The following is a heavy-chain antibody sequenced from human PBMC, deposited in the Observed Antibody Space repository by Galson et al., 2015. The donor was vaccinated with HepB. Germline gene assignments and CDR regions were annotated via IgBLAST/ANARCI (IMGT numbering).Heavy chain of an antibody. Sequence: SLRLSCAASGFTFSNAWMSWVRQAPGKGLEWVGRIKSKTDGGTTDYAAPVKGRFTISRDDSKNTLYLQMNSLKTEDTAVYYCTTDFKRWAAAGTPNDYWGQGTLVTVSS. J-gene: IGHJ4*02. V-gene: IGHV3-15*01. CDR3: TTDFKRWAAAGTPNDY. CDR2: IKSKTDGGTT. CDR1: GFTFSNAW. D-gene: IGHD6-13*01.